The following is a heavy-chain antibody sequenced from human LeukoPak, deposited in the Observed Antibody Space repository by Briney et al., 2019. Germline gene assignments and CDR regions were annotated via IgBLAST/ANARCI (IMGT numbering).Heavy chain of an antibody. D-gene: IGHD3-22*01. CDR2: ITTNGGRT. CDR1: GFTFASCG. J-gene: IGHJ1*01. Sequence: GGSLRLSCAASGFTFASCGMSWVRQAPGKGLEWVSFITTNGGRTSYADSVEGRFTISRDNPRNTLYMQMNSLRDEGTAVYYCAIMHGYYDGTGYWVQWGQGTLVTVSS. V-gene: IGHV3-23*01. CDR3: AIMHGYYDGTGYWVQ.